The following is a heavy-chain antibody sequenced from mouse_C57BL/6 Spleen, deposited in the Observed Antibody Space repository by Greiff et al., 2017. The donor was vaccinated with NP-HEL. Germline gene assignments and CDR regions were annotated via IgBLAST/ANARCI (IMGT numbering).Heavy chain of an antibody. Sequence: EVQLQQSGPELVKPGASVKIPCKASGYTFTDYNMDWVKQSHGKSLEWIGDINPNNGGTIYNQKFKGKATLTVDKSSSTAYMELRSLTSEDTAVYYCARSAYYSNYVGWFAYWGQGTLVTVSA. CDR1: GYTFTDYN. CDR2: INPNNGGT. V-gene: IGHV1-18*01. J-gene: IGHJ3*01. D-gene: IGHD2-5*01. CDR3: ARSAYYSNYVGWFAY.